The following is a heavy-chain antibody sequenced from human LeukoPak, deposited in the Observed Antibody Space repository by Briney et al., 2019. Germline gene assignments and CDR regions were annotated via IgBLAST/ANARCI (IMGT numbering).Heavy chain of an antibody. Sequence: TLSLTCTVSGGSISSGSYYWSWIRQPAGKGLDWIGRIYTSGNINYNPSLKSRVTISVHTSKNQFSLKLSSVTAADTAVYYCARGQDYVWGSPTTWGQGTLVAVSS. J-gene: IGHJ5*02. CDR3: ARGQDYVWGSPTT. CDR1: GGSISSGSYY. D-gene: IGHD3-16*01. CDR2: IYTSGNI. V-gene: IGHV4-61*02.